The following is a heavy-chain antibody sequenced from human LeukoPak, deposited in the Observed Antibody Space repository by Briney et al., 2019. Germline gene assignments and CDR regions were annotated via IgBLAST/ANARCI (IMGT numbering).Heavy chain of an antibody. V-gene: IGHV3-23*01. CDR2: ISGSGGST. D-gene: IGHD6-6*01. Sequence: AGGSLRLSCAASGFPFSTCAMSWVRQAPGKGLEWVSGISGSGGSTYYADSVKGRFTISRDNSKNTLYLQMNSLRAEDTAVYYCAKKFGDSSSGAGFDYWGQGTLVTVSS. CDR1: GFPFSTCA. J-gene: IGHJ4*02. CDR3: AKKFGDSSSGAGFDY.